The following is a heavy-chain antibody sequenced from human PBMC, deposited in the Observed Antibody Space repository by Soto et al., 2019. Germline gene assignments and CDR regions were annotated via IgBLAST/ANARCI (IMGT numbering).Heavy chain of an antibody. D-gene: IGHD1-26*01. V-gene: IGHV1-3*04. CDR1: GYTFSNYL. J-gene: IGHJ4*02. CDR3: ARLSSGSGVY. Sequence: QVQLVQSGAEVKKPGAAVKVSCKASGYTFSNYLMHWVRQAPGQRLEWMGWINTDNGNTKYSQKFQDRVAISRDTSASMVYVELAGVESEDTAVYYCARLSSGSGVYWGQGTLLTVSS. CDR2: INTDNGNT.